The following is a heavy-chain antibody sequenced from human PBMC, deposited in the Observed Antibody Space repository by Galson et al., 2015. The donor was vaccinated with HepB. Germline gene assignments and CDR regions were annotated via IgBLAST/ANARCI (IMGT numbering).Heavy chain of an antibody. Sequence: SLRLSCAASGFTFSSYGMHWVRQAPGKGLEWVAVIWYDGSNKYYADSVKGRFTISRDNSKNTLYLQMNSLRAEDTAVYYCARDLRLKVGAQPGTLLGAFDIWGQGTMVTVSS. D-gene: IGHD1-26*01. CDR3: ARDLRLKVGAQPGTLLGAFDI. CDR1: GFTFSSYG. J-gene: IGHJ3*02. CDR2: IWYDGSNK. V-gene: IGHV3-33*01.